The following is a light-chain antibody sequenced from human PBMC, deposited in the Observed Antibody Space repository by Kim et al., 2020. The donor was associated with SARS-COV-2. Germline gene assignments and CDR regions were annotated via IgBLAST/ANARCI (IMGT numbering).Light chain of an antibody. Sequence: ASVGDRVTISCRASQGIGRWLAWYQQRPGKAPKLLIYGASSLQSGIPSRFSGNGSETDFSLSISSLQPEDLATYYCQKTNTFPLRFGGGTKVEIK. CDR3: QKTNTFPLR. J-gene: IGKJ4*02. CDR2: GAS. CDR1: QGIGRW. V-gene: IGKV1-12*01.